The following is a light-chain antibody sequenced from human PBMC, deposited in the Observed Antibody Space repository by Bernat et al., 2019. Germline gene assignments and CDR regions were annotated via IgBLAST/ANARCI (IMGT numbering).Light chain of an antibody. V-gene: IGKV1-9*01. CDR3: LQDYNYPRT. Sequence: DIQLTQSPSFLSASVGDRVTITCRASQGISSSLAWYQHKPGKAPKLLIYAASILQSGVPSRFSGSGSETEFTLTISSLQPEDFATYYCLQDYNYPRTFGQGTKVEIK. J-gene: IGKJ1*01. CDR2: AAS. CDR1: QGISSS.